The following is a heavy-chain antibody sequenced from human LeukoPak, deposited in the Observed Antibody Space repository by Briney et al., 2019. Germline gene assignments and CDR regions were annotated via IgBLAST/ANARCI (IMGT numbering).Heavy chain of an antibody. CDR3: ARGVRAIVVVPAAMFWFDP. V-gene: IGHV4-59*12. Sequence: SETLSLTCTVSGGSISSYYWSWIRQPPGKGLEWIGYIYYSGSTNYNPSLKSRVTISVDTSKNQFSLKLSSVTAADTAVYYCARGVRAIVVVPAAMFWFDPWGQGTLVTVSS. D-gene: IGHD2-2*01. J-gene: IGHJ5*02. CDR1: GGSISSYY. CDR2: IYYSGST.